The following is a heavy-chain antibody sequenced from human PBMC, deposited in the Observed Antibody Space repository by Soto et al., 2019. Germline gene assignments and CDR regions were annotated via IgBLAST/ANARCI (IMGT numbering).Heavy chain of an antibody. CDR3: ARDKDREQLGGNYYYTLDV. D-gene: IGHD1-1*01. Sequence: QVQLVQSGAAVVKPGSSVKVSCKASGDTFDTFAISWVRQAPGQGLEWMGGIIPIFRTPDYGQKFQGRVTITADESTSTAYMELRSLRSEDTGVYYCARDKDREQLGGNYYYTLDVWGQGTTVTVSS. CDR1: GDTFDTFA. CDR2: IIPIFRTP. J-gene: IGHJ6*02. V-gene: IGHV1-69*12.